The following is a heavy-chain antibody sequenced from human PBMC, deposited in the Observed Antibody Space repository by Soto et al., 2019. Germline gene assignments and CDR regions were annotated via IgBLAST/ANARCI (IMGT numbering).Heavy chain of an antibody. D-gene: IGHD3-9*01. J-gene: IGHJ4*02. CDR3: AKFYDILTGYYLPFDY. V-gene: IGHV3-23*01. CDR1: GFTFSSYA. CDR2: ISGSGGST. Sequence: GGSLRLSCAASGFTFSSYAMSWVRQAPGKGLEWVSAISGSGGSTYYADSVKGRFTISRDNSKNTLYLQMNSLRAEDTAVYYCAKFYDILTGYYLPFDYWGQGTLVTVSS.